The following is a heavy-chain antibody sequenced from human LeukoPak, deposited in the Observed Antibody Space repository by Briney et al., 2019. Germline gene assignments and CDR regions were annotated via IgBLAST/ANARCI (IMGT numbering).Heavy chain of an antibody. CDR1: GGSISSYY. CDR3: ARQGYSSGWYTARYFDL. D-gene: IGHD6-19*01. CDR2: IYYSGST. J-gene: IGHJ2*01. V-gene: IGHV4-59*08. Sequence: SETLSLTCTVSGGSISSYYWSWIRQPPGKGLEWIGYIYYSGSTNYNPSLKSRVTISVDTSKNQFSLKLSSVTAADMAVYYCARQGYSSGWYTARYFDLWGRGTLVTVSS.